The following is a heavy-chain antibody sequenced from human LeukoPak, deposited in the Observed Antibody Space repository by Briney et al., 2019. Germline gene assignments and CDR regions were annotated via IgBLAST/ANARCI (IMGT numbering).Heavy chain of an antibody. CDR1: GFTFSSSA. J-gene: IGHJ4*02. Sequence: GGPLRLSCAASGFTFSSSAMSWVRQVPGKGLEWVSTISGSGGSTYYADSVKGRFTISRDNSKNTLHLQVNSLRAEDTAVYYCAKSAYYDSSGFYREYYFDYWGQGTLVTVSS. CDR2: ISGSGGST. V-gene: IGHV3-23*01. D-gene: IGHD3-22*01. CDR3: AKSAYYDSSGFYREYYFDY.